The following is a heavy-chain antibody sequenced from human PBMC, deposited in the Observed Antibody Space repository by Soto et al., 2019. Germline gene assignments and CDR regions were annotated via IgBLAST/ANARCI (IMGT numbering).Heavy chain of an antibody. CDR3: AHRTGFDY. CDR1: GYTFSSFD. J-gene: IGHJ4*02. CDR2: ISGSGGGT. Sequence: EVQLWESGGGLVQPGGSLRLSCAVSGYTFSSFDMSWVRQAPGKGLEWVSTISGSGGGTNYADSVKGRFTISRDISTYTVYWQMNSLRAEDTAVYYCAHRTGFDYWGQGALVTVSS. V-gene: IGHV3-23*01.